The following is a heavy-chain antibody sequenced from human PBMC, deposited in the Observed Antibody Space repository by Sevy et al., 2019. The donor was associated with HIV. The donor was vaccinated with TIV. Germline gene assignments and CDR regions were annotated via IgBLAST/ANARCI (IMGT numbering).Heavy chain of an antibody. CDR1: GFTFSNYA. CDR3: AKVDVVVPVADYGLDV. J-gene: IGHJ6*02. D-gene: IGHD2-2*01. V-gene: IGHV3-23*01. CDR2: ISRSGGST. Sequence: GGSLRLSCEASGFTFSNYAMSWVRQAPRKGLEWVSSISRSGGSTYYADSVKGRFTISRDNSKNTLYLQMNSLRAEETAVYYCAKVDVVVPVADYGLDVWGQGTTVTVSS.